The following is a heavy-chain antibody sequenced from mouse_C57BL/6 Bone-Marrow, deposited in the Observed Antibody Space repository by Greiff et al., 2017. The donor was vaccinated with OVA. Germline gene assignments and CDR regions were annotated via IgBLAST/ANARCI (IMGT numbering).Heavy chain of an antibody. D-gene: IGHD2-3*01. J-gene: IGHJ4*01. CDR1: GYTFTSYW. Sequence: QVQLQQPGAELVKPGASVKLSCKASGYTFTSYWMHWVKQRPGRGLEWIGRIDPNSGGTKYNEKFKSKATLTVDKPSSTAYIQLSSLTSEDSAVYYCARAGGYYLYYYAMDYWGQGTSVTVSS. CDR2: IDPNSGGT. V-gene: IGHV1-72*01. CDR3: ARAGGYYLYYYAMDY.